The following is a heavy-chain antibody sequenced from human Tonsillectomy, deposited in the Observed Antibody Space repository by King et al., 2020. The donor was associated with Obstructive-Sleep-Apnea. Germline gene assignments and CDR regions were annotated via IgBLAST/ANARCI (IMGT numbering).Heavy chain of an antibody. CDR3: AKGDGDGRGADS. V-gene: IGHV3-30*18. Sequence: VQLVESGGGVVQPGRSLRLSCAASGFTFSRYDMHWVRQAPGKGLEWVALLSQDVKYKYYADSVKDRFTISRDNSKNTLYLQIESLRVEDTAVYYCAKGDGDGRGADSWGQDPLV. CDR2: LSQDVKYK. CDR1: GFTFSRYD. D-gene: IGHD5-24*01. J-gene: IGHJ4*02.